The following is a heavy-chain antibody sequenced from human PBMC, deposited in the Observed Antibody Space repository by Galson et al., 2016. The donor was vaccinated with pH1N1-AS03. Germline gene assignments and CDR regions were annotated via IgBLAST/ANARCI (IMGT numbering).Heavy chain of an antibody. CDR1: GFTFRSYA. D-gene: IGHD3-16*01. V-gene: IGHV3-30*01. Sequence: SLRLSCAASGFTFRSYAMHWVRQAPGKGLEWVALISHDGGMTKYGDSVKGRFTVSRDNSKNTMFLQMNSLRGEDTAVFYCARVTDLGGGPKPAVFDYWGQGTLVTVSS. CDR2: ISHDGGMT. J-gene: IGHJ4*02. CDR3: ARVTDLGGGPKPAVFDY.